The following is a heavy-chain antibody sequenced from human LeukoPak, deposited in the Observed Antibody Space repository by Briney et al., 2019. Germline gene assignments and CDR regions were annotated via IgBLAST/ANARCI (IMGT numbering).Heavy chain of an antibody. CDR3: QTIGNRKRDIDY. V-gene: IGHV4-39*01. CDR2: IYYSGST. J-gene: IGHJ4*02. Sequence: PSETLSLTCTVSGGSISSSSYYWGWIRQPPGKGLEWIGSIYYSGSTYYNPSLKSRVTISVDTSKNQFSLKLSSVTAADTAVYYCQTIGNRKRDIDYWGQGTLVTVSS. CDR1: GGSISSSSYY. D-gene: IGHD1-14*01.